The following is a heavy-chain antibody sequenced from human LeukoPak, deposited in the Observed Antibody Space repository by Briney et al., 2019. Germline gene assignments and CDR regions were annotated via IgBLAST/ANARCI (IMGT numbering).Heavy chain of an antibody. J-gene: IGHJ4*02. CDR2: ISDSGNT. CDR1: GFTLSSYA. CDR3: AKAPVTTCRGAYCYPFDY. D-gene: IGHD2-21*01. V-gene: IGHV3-23*01. Sequence: PGGSLRLSCAASGFTLSSYAMSWVRQAPGKGLEWVSAISDSGNTNHADSVKGRFTISRDSSKNTLFLQMNRLRPEDAAVYYCAKAPVTTCRGAYCYPFDYWGQGTLVTVSS.